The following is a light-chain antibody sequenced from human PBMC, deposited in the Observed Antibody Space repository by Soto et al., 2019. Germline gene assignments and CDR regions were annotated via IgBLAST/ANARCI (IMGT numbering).Light chain of an antibody. CDR1: QGISNF. CDR3: QKYNSAPLT. Sequence: DIQMTQSPSSLSASIGDRVTMTCRASQGISNFVAWYQQKPGEVPRLLIYLASTLQSGVPFRFSGSGSGTVFTLTISSLQPEDVATYYCQKYNSAPLTFGGGTKVEIK. V-gene: IGKV1-27*01. J-gene: IGKJ4*01. CDR2: LAS.